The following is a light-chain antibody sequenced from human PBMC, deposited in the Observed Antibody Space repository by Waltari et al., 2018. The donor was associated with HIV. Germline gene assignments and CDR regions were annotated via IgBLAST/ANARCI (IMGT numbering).Light chain of an antibody. CDR3: AAWDDSLSGWV. Sequence: QSVLTQPPSASGTPGQRVTISCSGSSSNIGTNYVYWYHQLPGTAPKILIYRNNQRPSGVPDRFSGAKSGTSASLAISGLRSEDEADCYCAAWDDSLSGWVFGGGTKLTVL. CDR1: SSNIGTNY. CDR2: RNN. V-gene: IGLV1-47*01. J-gene: IGLJ3*02.